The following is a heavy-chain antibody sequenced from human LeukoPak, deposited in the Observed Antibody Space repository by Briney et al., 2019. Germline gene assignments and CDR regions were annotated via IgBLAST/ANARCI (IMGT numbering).Heavy chain of an antibody. V-gene: IGHV3-30*02. D-gene: IGHD3-22*01. J-gene: IGHJ4*02. CDR3: AIVRVDYYDSSGYYDY. Sequence: PGGSLRLSCAASGFTFDDYAMHWVRQAPGKGLEWVAFTRYDESSRYYSDSVKGRFTISRDNSKNTLYLQMNSLRAEDTAVYYCAIVRVDYYDSSGYYDYWGQGTLVTVSS. CDR2: TRYDESSR. CDR1: GFTFDDYA.